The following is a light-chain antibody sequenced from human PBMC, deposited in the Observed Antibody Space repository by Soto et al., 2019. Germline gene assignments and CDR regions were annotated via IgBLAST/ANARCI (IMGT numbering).Light chain of an antibody. CDR1: QSISSW. Sequence: IQRTQCPSTLSASVGDGITNTCLVSQSISSWLAWYQQKPGKAPKLLIYKASSLESGVPSRFSGSGSGTEFTLTISSLQPDDFATYYCQQYNSYPRLTFGGGTKVDIK. J-gene: IGKJ4*01. V-gene: IGKV1-5*03. CDR2: KAS. CDR3: QQYNSYPRLT.